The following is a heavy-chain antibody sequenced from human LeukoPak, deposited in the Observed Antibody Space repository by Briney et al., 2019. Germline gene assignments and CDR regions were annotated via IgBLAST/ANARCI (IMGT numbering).Heavy chain of an antibody. CDR3: AKEIPYIAVAGLFDY. Sequence: PGGSLRLSCAASGFTFSSYSMNWVRQAPGKGLEWVSSISSSSSYIYYADSVKGRFTISRDNSKNTLYLQMNSLRAEDTAVYYCAKEIPYIAVAGLFDYWGQGTLATVSS. CDR2: ISSSSSYI. CDR1: GFTFSSYS. J-gene: IGHJ4*02. D-gene: IGHD6-19*01. V-gene: IGHV3-21*04.